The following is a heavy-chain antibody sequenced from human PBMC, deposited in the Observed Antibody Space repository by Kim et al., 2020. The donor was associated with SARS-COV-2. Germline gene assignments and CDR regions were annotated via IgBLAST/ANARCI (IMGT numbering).Heavy chain of an antibody. V-gene: IGHV3-23*01. D-gene: IGHD3-22*01. CDR3: AKAPKFTYDSSGYYFDY. J-gene: IGHJ4*02. Sequence: GGSLRLSCAASGFTFSSYAMSWVRQAPGKGLEWVSAISGSGDSTYYADSVKGRFTISRDNSKNTLYLQMNSQRAEDTAVYYCAKAPKFTYDSSGYYFDYWGQGTLVTVSS. CDR1: GFTFSSYA. CDR2: ISGSGDST.